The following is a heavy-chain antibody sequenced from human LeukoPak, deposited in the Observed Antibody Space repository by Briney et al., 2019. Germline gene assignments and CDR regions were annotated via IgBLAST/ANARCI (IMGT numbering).Heavy chain of an antibody. V-gene: IGHV4-34*01. Sequence: PSETLSLTCAVSGGSFNDNYWTWIRQPPGKGLEWIGGINHNGNSNYNPSLKSRATISIDTSKNQFSLELSSVTAADTAVYYCAREIRYSSGWYPPDDYWGQGTLVTVSS. CDR2: INHNGNS. D-gene: IGHD6-19*01. CDR3: AREIRYSSGWYPPDDY. CDR1: GGSFNDNY. J-gene: IGHJ4*02.